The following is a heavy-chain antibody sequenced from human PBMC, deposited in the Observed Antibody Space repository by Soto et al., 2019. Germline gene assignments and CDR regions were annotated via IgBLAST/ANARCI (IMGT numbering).Heavy chain of an antibody. CDR1: GYTFNNYD. D-gene: IGHD3-10*01. CDR2: MNPNSGNT. V-gene: IGHV1-8*02. CDR3: TRAYGAETFDF. Sequence: ASVKVSCKASGYTFNNYDIHWVRQAPGHGLEWMGWMNPNSGNTGYAQNFRGRVTMTQNTAIGTAYMELSSLRSDDTATYYCTRAYGAETFDFWGQGTRVTVSS. J-gene: IGHJ5*01.